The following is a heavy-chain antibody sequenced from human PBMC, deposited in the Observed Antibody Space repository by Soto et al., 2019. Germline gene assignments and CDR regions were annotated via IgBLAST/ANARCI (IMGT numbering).Heavy chain of an antibody. J-gene: IGHJ6*02. D-gene: IGHD1-1*01. Sequence: GASVKVSCKASGYTFTGYYMHWVRQAPGQGLEWMGWINPNSGGTNYAQKFQGWVTMTRDTSISTAYMELSRLRSDDTAVYYCARDQSRTGWPYYYGMDVWGQGTTVTVSS. CDR2: INPNSGGT. V-gene: IGHV1-2*04. CDR3: ARDQSRTGWPYYYGMDV. CDR1: GYTFTGYY.